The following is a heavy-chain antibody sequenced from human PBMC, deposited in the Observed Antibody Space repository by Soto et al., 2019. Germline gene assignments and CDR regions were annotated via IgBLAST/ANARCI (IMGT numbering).Heavy chain of an antibody. J-gene: IGHJ5*02. D-gene: IGHD6-19*01. Sequence: GGSLRLSCAVFGFPFDDYGMSWVRQAPGKGLEWVSGINRDGGSTGYADSVKGRFTISRDNSKNSLYLQMNKLRAEDTAVYYCAKASHRVYRVKQWLEGYNWFDPWGQGTLVTVSS. V-gene: IGHV3-20*04. CDR1: GFPFDDYG. CDR3: AKASHRVYRVKQWLEGYNWFDP. CDR2: INRDGGST.